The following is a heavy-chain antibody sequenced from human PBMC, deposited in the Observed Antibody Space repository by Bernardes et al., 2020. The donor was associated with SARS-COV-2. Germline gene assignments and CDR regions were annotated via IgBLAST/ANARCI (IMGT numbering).Heavy chain of an antibody. J-gene: IGHJ4*02. CDR1: GFTVSSNY. CDR2: IYSGGNT. Sequence: GGSLTPSCAASGFTVSSNYMSQVRQAAGKGLEWVSVIYSGGNTYYADSVMGRFTTSRHNSRNTLYLQMNSLRAEDTAVYDGALTTYYDDNSGYFYWGQGTLVTVSA. V-gene: IGHV3-53*04. D-gene: IGHD3-22*01. CDR3: ALTTYYDDNSGYFY.